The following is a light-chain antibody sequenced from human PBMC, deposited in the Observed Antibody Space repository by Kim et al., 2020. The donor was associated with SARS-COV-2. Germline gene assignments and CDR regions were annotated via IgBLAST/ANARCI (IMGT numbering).Light chain of an antibody. V-gene: IGLV1-44*01. CDR3: AVWDDSLNGVA. CDR1: TANSGGNT. J-gene: IGLJ2*01. Sequence: GQRVSISCSGTTANSGGNTVNWYLQLPGTAPKLLIYRDDERPSGVPDRFSGSKSGTSASLAISGLQSDDEADYYCAVWDDSLNGVAFGGGTQLTVL. CDR2: RDD.